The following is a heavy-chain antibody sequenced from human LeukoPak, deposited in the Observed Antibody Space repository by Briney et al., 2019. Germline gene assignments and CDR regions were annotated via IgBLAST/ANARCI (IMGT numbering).Heavy chain of an antibody. D-gene: IGHD1-26*01. CDR3: ARGLGSGSYNWFDP. Sequence: PSETLSLACAVYGGSFSGYYWSWICQPPGKGLEWIGEINHSGSTNYNPSLKSRVTISVDTSKNQFSLKLSSVTAADTAVYYCARGLGSGSYNWFDPWGQGTLVTVSS. CDR2: INHSGST. CDR1: GGSFSGYY. J-gene: IGHJ5*02. V-gene: IGHV4-34*01.